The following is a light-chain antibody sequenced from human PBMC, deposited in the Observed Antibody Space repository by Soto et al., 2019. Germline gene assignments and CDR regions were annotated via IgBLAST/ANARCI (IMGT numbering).Light chain of an antibody. V-gene: IGKV1-5*03. CDR1: QSISSW. CDR2: KAS. J-gene: IGKJ2*01. CDR3: QQSYSTPYT. Sequence: DIQMTQSPSTLSASVGDRVTITCRASQSISSWLAWYQQKPGKAPKLLIYKASTLESGVPSNFSGSGSGTEFTLTISSLQPEDFATYYCQQSYSTPYTFGQGTKLEIK.